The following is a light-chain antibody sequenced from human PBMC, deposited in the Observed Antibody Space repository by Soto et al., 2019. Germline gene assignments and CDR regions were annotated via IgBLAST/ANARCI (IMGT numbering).Light chain of an antibody. Sequence: QSVLTQPPSASGTPGQTVTISCSGSNSNIGSNYVCWYQQLPGTAPKLLIYRNNHRPSGVPDPFSGSKSSTSASLAISGLRSEAEADYYCSTWDDSLPGIVVFGGGTKVTVL. V-gene: IGLV1-47*01. CDR1: NSNIGSNY. CDR3: STWDDSLPGIVV. CDR2: RNN. J-gene: IGLJ2*01.